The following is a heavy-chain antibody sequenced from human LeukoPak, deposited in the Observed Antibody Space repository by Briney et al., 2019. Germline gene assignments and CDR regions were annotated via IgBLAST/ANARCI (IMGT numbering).Heavy chain of an antibody. CDR2: ISAYNGNT. V-gene: IGHV1-18*01. J-gene: IGHJ3*02. Sequence: ASVKVSCKASGYTFTSYGISWVRQAPEQGLEWMGWISAYNGNTNYAQKLQGRVTMTTDTSTSTAYMELRSLRSDDTAVYYCARGYYDSSGYQGAFDIWGQGTMVTVSS. CDR1: GYTFTSYG. D-gene: IGHD3-22*01. CDR3: ARGYYDSSGYQGAFDI.